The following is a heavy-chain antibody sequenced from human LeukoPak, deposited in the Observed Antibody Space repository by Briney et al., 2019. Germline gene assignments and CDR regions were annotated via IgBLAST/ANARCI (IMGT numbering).Heavy chain of an antibody. CDR1: GFTLSSYA. J-gene: IGHJ4*02. Sequence: GGSLRLSCAASGFTLSSYAMSWVRQAPGKGLEWVSAISGSGGSTYYADSVKGRFTISRDNSKNTLYLQMNSLRLEDTAVYYCAAQGTADGIMPLDYWGQGTLVSVSS. V-gene: IGHV3-23*01. D-gene: IGHD1-14*01. CDR2: ISGSGGST. CDR3: AAQGTADGIMPLDY.